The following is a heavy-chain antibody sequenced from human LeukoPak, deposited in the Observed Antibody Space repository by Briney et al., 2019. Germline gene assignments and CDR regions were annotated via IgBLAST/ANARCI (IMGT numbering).Heavy chain of an antibody. J-gene: IGHJ4*02. V-gene: IGHV4-39*07. Sequence: SETLSLTCTVSGGSISSSSYYWGWIRQPPGKGLEWIGSIYYSGSTYYNPSLKSRVTISVDTSKNQFSLRLSSVTAADTAVYYCARCPDSSGPLGEFDYWGQGTLVTVSS. CDR1: GGSISSSSYY. D-gene: IGHD3-22*01. CDR3: ARCPDSSGPLGEFDY. CDR2: IYYSGST.